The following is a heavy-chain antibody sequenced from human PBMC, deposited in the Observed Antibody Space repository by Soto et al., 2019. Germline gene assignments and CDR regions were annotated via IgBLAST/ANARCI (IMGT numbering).Heavy chain of an antibody. CDR2: ISGSGGST. CDR3: AKATVAGLYGFDY. J-gene: IGHJ4*02. D-gene: IGHD6-19*01. Sequence: EVQLLESGGGLVQPGGSLKLSCAASGFTFSSYAMSWVRQAPGKGLEWVSAISGSGGSTYYADSVKGRFTISRDNSKNTLYLQMNSLRAEDTAVYYCAKATVAGLYGFDYWGQGTLVTVSS. V-gene: IGHV3-23*01. CDR1: GFTFSSYA.